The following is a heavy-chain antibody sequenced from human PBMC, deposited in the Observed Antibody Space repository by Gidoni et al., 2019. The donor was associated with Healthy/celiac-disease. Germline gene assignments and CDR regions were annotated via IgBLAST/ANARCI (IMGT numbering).Heavy chain of an antibody. CDR2: IYHSGST. D-gene: IGHD2-15*01. CDR1: GGSISSSNW. V-gene: IGHV4-4*02. J-gene: IGHJ4*02. CDR3: ARVATPCSGGSCYTGVTDY. Sequence: QVQLQESCPGLVKPSGTLSLTCAVSGGSISSSNWWSWVRQPPGKGLEWIGEIYHSGSTNYNPSLKSRVTISVDKSKNQFSLKLSSVTAADTAVYYCARVATPCSGGSCYTGVTDYWGQGTLVTVSS.